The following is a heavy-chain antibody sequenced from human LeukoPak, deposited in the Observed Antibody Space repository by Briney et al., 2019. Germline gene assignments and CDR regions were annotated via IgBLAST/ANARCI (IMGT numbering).Heavy chain of an antibody. Sequence: GGALRLSCAASGFTFSSYWMSWVRQAPGKGLEWVANIKEDGSEKYFVDSVKGRFTISRDNAKNSLYLQMNSLRAEDTAVYYCARCALWFNNGGNFDYWGQGTLVTVSS. V-gene: IGHV3-7*04. CDR2: IKEDGSEK. CDR1: GFTFSSYW. CDR3: ARCALWFNNGGNFDY. D-gene: IGHD2-21*01. J-gene: IGHJ4*02.